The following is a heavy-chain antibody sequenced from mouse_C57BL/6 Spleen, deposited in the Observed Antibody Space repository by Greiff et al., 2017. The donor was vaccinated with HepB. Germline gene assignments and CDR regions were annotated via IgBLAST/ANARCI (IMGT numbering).Heavy chain of an antibody. J-gene: IGHJ4*01. V-gene: IGHV1-50*01. D-gene: IGHD2-12*01. CDR3: ARYHYSHSLYAMDY. Sequence: QVQLQQSGAELVKPGASVKLSCKASGYTFTSYWMQWVKQRPGQGLEWIGEIDPSDSYTNYNQKFKGKATLTVDTSSSTAYMQLSSLTSEDSAVYYCARYHYSHSLYAMDYWGQGTSVTVSS. CDR2: IDPSDSYT. CDR1: GYTFTSYW.